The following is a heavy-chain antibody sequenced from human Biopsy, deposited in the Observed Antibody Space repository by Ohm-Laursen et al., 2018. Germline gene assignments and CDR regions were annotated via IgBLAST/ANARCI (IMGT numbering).Heavy chain of an antibody. CDR1: GGSMSGDY. V-gene: IGHV4-59*08. D-gene: IGHD3-9*01. Sequence: SDTLSLTCTVSGGSMSGDYWSWIRQSPRKGLEWIGHISDRGTTNSNPSLRGRITISVDTSKNQFSLRLNSVTAADTAVYYCVRQWTLVVRHFDRFPKGRFDPWGQGALVTVSS. J-gene: IGHJ5*02. CDR2: ISDRGTT. CDR3: VRQWTLVVRHFDRFPKGRFDP.